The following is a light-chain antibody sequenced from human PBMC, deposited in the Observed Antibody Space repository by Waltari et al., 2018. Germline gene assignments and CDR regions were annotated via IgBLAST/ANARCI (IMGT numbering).Light chain of an antibody. Sequence: EIVLAQSPGTLSLSPGERATLSCRASQSVSSSDLAWYQQKPGQAPRLLIYGASSSATGIPDRFSGSGSGTDCSLTISRLEPEDFGLYYCQQYAGSRPTFGGGTKVEIK. CDR1: QSVSSSD. J-gene: IGKJ4*01. V-gene: IGKV3-20*01. CDR2: GAS. CDR3: QQYAGSRPT.